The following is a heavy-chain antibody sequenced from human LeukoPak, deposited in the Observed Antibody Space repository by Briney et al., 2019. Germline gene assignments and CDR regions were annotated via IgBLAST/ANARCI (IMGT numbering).Heavy chain of an antibody. CDR3: ARADSSGYYYYWFDP. V-gene: IGHV4-31*03. J-gene: IGHJ5*02. CDR2: IYYSGST. CDR1: GGSISSGGYY. Sequence: SQTLSLTCTVSGGSISSGGYYWSWIRQHPGKGLEWIGYIYYSGSTYYNPSLKSRVTITVGTSKNQFSLKLSSVTAADTAVYYCARADSSGYYYYWFDPWGQGTLVTVSS. D-gene: IGHD3-22*01.